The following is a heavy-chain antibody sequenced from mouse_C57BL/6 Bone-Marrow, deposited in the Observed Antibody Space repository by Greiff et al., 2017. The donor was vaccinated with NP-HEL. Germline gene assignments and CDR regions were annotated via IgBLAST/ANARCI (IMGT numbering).Heavy chain of an antibody. Sequence: EVKVVESGGGLVKPGGSLKLSCAASGFTFSSYAMSWVRQTPEKRLEWVATISDGGSYTYYPDNVKGRFTISRDNAKNNLYLQMSHLKSEDTAMYYCARDKTRAMDYWGQGTSVTVSS. CDR2: ISDGGSYT. J-gene: IGHJ4*01. CDR3: ARDKTRAMDY. CDR1: GFTFSSYA. V-gene: IGHV5-4*01.